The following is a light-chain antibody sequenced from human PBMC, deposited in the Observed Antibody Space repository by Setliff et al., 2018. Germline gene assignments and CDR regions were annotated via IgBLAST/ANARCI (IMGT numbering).Light chain of an antibody. CDR3: YSYTASTSYV. J-gene: IGLJ1*01. CDR1: TSDIGTYNY. V-gene: IGLV2-14*01. CDR2: DVS. Sequence: QPALTQPASVSGSPGQSITISCSGTTSDIGTYNYVSWYQQYPGKAPKLVIYDVSNRPSGVSNRFSGSKSGNTASLTISGLQAEDEADYYCYSYTASTSYVFGTGTKVTVL.